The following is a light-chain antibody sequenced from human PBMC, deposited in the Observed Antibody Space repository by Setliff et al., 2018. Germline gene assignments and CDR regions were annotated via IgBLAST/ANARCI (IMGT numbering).Light chain of an antibody. CDR2: DVN. Sequence: QSALTQPPSVSGSPGQSVTISCTGTSTDVGAYDYVSWYQRRPGKAPTLLIYDVNKRPSGVPARFSASKSGNTASLTISGLQADDEADYFCCSFAGSYTHILFGGGTKVTVL. CDR1: STDVGAYDY. V-gene: IGLV2-11*01. J-gene: IGLJ2*01. CDR3: CSFAGSYTHIL.